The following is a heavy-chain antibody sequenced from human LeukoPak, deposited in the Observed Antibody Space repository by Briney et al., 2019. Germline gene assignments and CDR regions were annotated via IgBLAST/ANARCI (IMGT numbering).Heavy chain of an antibody. CDR1: GFTFSSYT. D-gene: IGHD3-16*02. Sequence: GGSLRLSCAASGFTFSSYTMNWVRQAPGKGLEWVSSITSSSSYIYYADSLKGRFTISRDNAKNSLYLQMNSLRAEDTAVYYCASYVWGTYRYSAFGIWGQGTKVTVSS. CDR3: ASYVWGTYRYSAFGI. V-gene: IGHV3-21*01. J-gene: IGHJ3*02. CDR2: ITSSSSYI.